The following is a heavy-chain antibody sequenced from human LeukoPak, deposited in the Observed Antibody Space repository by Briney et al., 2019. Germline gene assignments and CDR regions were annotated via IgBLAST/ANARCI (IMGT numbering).Heavy chain of an antibody. CDR3: AKTSSSSGE. Sequence: AGGSLRLSCSTSGFTFSSYAMSWVRQAPGKGLEWVSAISDSGGETYYANSVKGRFTISRDNSENTLYLQMTSLKAEDTAVYFCAKTSSSSGEWGQGTLVTVSS. J-gene: IGHJ4*02. CDR1: GFTFSSYA. CDR2: ISDSGGET. D-gene: IGHD6-6*01. V-gene: IGHV3-23*01.